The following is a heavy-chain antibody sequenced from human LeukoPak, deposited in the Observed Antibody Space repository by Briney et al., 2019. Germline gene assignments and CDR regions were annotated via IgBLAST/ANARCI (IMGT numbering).Heavy chain of an antibody. V-gene: IGHV3-7*03. J-gene: IGHJ4*02. CDR1: GFTFSSYW. CDR2: IKQAGSEK. D-gene: IGHD3-16*02. CDR3: ARVGGRYSPLGY. Sequence: GGSLRLSCAASGFTFSSYWMSWVRQAPGKGLEWVANIKQAGSEKYYVDSVKGRFTISRDNDKNPLFLQMTSLRAEDTAVYYCARVGGRYSPLGYWGQGTLVTVSS.